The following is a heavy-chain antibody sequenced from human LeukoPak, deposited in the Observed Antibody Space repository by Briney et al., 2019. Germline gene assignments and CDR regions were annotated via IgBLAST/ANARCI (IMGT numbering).Heavy chain of an antibody. D-gene: IGHD4-23*01. CDR1: GGSISNYY. J-gene: IGHJ6*03. V-gene: IGHV4-59*01. Sequence: SETLSLTCTVSGGSISNYYWSWIRQPPGKGLECLGYIYYSGSTNYNPSLKSRVTISIDTSKNQFSLKLNSVTAADTAVYYCARGTTVASLGYYYYYMDVWGKGTTVTVSS. CDR2: IYYSGST. CDR3: ARGTTVASLGYYYYYMDV.